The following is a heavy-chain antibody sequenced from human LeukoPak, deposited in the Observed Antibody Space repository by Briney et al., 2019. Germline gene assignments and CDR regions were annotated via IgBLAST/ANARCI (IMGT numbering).Heavy chain of an antibody. J-gene: IGHJ4*02. CDR3: AREGGTVVTRGFDY. Sequence: SETLSLTCAVYGGSFSGYYWSWIRQPPGKGLEWIGEINHSGSTNYNPSLKSRVTMSVDTSKNQFSLKLSSVTAADTAVYYCAREGGTVVTRGFDYWGQGTLVTVSS. V-gene: IGHV4-34*01. CDR2: INHSGST. D-gene: IGHD4-23*01. CDR1: GGSFSGYY.